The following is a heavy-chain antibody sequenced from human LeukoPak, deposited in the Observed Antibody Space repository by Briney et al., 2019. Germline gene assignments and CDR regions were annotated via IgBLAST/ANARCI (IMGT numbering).Heavy chain of an antibody. V-gene: IGHV4-4*07. D-gene: IGHD3-16*01. CDR2: IDTSGNT. CDR3: ARVRSKDVWRSYGSYYYYYYMDV. J-gene: IGHJ6*03. Sequence: SETLSLTCTVSGGSISSYYWSWTRQPAGKGLEWIGRIDTSGNTNYNPSLKSRVTMSVDTSKNQFSLKLSSVTAADTAVYYCARVRSKDVWRSYGSYYYYYYMDVWGKGTTVTISS. CDR1: GGSISSYY.